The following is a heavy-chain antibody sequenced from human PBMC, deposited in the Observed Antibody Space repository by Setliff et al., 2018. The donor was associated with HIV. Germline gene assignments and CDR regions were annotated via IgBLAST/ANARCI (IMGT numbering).Heavy chain of an antibody. CDR1: GGSFSGYY. CDR2: INHSGST. CDR3: ARHVVGGWLKDLQYMDV. Sequence: SETLSLTCAVYGGSFSGYYWSWIRQPPGRGLEWIGEINHSGSTNYNPSLKSRVNIFIDTSKNQQSLKLSSVTAADTAVYYCARHVVGGWLKDLQYMDVWGKGTTVTVSS. D-gene: IGHD6-19*01. J-gene: IGHJ6*03. V-gene: IGHV4-34*01.